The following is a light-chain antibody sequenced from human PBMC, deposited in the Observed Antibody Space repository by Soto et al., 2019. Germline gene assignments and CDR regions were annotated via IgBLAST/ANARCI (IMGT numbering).Light chain of an antibody. CDR3: QHYNSY. V-gene: IGKV1-5*03. CDR1: QSISNW. Sequence: DIQMTQFPSTLSASVGDRITITCRASQSISNWLAWYQQKPGKAPKLLIFLASTLESGVPSRFSGSGSGTEFTLTISSLQPDDFATYYCQHYNSYFGGGTKVEIK. J-gene: IGKJ4*01. CDR2: LAS.